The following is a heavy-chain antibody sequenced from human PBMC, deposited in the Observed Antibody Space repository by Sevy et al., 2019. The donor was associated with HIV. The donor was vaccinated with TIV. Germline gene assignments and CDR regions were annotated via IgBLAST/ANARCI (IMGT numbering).Heavy chain of an antibody. CDR1: GFTFSKYW. CDR2: IKQDAGQK. V-gene: IGHV3-7*01. CDR3: ARDDGNYYFHY. Sequence: GGSLRLSCAASGFTFSKYWMGWVRQAPGKGLEWVANIKQDAGQKYYVDSVKGRFTISRDNDKNSLYLQMNSLRAEDTAVYFSARDDGNYYFHYWGQGTLVTVSS. D-gene: IGHD1-7*01. J-gene: IGHJ4*02.